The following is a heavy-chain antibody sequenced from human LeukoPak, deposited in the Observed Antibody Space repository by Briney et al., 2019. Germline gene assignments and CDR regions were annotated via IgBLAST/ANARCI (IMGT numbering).Heavy chain of an antibody. CDR2: IYYSGST. D-gene: IGHD1-20*01. CDR1: GGSISSYY. CDR3: ARGWSDNWNDGSLYDY. J-gene: IGHJ4*02. V-gene: IGHV4-59*01. Sequence: SGTLSLTCTVSGGSISSYYRSWIRQPPGKGREWIGYIYYSGSTNYNPSLKSRVTISVDTSKNQFSLKLSSVTAADTAVYYCARGWSDNWNDGSLYDYWGQGTLVTVSS.